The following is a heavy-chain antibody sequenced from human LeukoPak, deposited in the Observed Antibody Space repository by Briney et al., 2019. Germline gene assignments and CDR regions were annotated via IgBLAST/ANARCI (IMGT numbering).Heavy chain of an antibody. Sequence: SETLSLTCTVSGGSISSGSYYWSWIRQPAGKGLEWIGRIYTSGSTNYNPSLKSRVTISVDTSKNQFSLKLSSVTAADTAVYYCAREYSSSWSWFDPWGQGTLVTVSS. J-gene: IGHJ5*02. CDR1: GGSISSGSYY. D-gene: IGHD6-13*01. CDR2: IYTSGST. CDR3: AREYSSSWSWFDP. V-gene: IGHV4-61*02.